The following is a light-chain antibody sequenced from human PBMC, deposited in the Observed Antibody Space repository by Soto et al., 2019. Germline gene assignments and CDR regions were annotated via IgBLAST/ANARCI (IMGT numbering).Light chain of an antibody. Sequence: IRVSQSISSLSASVGDRVTITWRASQTIRRALNWYQQKPGKAPKLLIYAASILQSGVPSRFSGSGSGTDFIITISSLQPEDFAPYYCQQSYSPATFAGGTKVDIK. V-gene: IGKV1-39*01. CDR3: QQSYSPAT. CDR1: QTIRRA. CDR2: AAS. J-gene: IGKJ4*01.